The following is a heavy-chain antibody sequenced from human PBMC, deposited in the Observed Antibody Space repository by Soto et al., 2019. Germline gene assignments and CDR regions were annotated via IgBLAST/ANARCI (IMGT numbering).Heavy chain of an antibody. J-gene: IGHJ4*02. D-gene: IGHD2-15*01. V-gene: IGHV3-48*01. CDR1: GFTFSTYS. Sequence: EVQLVESGGGLVQPGGSLRLSCAASGFTFSTYSMSWVRQAPGKGLEWVSYISSTSNTIYYADSVKGRFTISRDNAKNSLYLHMNSLSAEDTAVYYCARDRGRSGGICYRDLGYWGQGTLVTVSS. CDR3: ARDRGRSGGICYRDLGY. CDR2: ISSTSNTI.